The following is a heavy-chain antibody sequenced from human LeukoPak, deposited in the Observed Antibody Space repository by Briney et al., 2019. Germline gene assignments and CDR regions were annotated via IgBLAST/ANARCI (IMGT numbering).Heavy chain of an antibody. V-gene: IGHV3-48*03. CDR1: GFTFSSYE. D-gene: IGHD2-15*01. CDR3: TKDSPYCSGASCSTFDY. Sequence: PGGSLRLSCAASGFTFSSYEMNWVRQAPGKGLEWVSYISSSGSTIYYADSVKGRFTISRDNAKNTLYLQMNSLRAEDTAVYYCTKDSPYCSGASCSTFDYWGQGTLVTVSS. J-gene: IGHJ4*02. CDR2: ISSSGSTI.